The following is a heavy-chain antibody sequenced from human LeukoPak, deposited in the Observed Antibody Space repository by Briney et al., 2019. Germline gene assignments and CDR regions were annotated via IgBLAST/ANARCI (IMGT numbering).Heavy chain of an antibody. CDR2: IYYSGST. CDR1: GGSISSSSYY. CDR3: ARLQDYGGTWD. Sequence: SETLSLTCTVSGGSISSSSYYWGWIRQPPGKGLEWIGNIYYSGSTYYKPSLKSRITISVDTSKNQFSLKLSSVTAADTAVYYCARLQDYGGTWDWGPGTLVTVSS. V-gene: IGHV4-39*01. J-gene: IGHJ4*02. D-gene: IGHD4-23*01.